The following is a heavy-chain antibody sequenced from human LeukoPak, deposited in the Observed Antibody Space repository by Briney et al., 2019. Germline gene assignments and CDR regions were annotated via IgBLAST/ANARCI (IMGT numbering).Heavy chain of an antibody. CDR2: INPNSGGT. CDR1: GYTFTYYY. Sequence: GASVKVSCKASGYTFTYYYIHWVRQAPGQGLEWMGRINPNSGGTNYAQKFRGRVTITADKSTRTAYMELSSLRSEDTAVYYCARDNDSRDPPHFDYWGQGTLVTVSS. D-gene: IGHD3-16*01. V-gene: IGHV1-2*06. J-gene: IGHJ4*02. CDR3: ARDNDSRDPPHFDY.